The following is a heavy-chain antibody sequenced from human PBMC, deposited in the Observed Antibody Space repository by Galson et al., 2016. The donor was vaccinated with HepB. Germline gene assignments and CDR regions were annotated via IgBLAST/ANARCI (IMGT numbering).Heavy chain of an antibody. CDR1: GYTFTRYA. CDR2: INAGNGQG. D-gene: IGHD7-27*01. CDR3: ASSSTWGWEQYFYALDV. V-gene: IGHV1-3*01. J-gene: IGHJ6*02. Sequence: SVKVSCKASGYTFTRYAVHWVRQAPGQGLEWMGWINAGNGQGEVSHQLQGRVTITTDTSANTVYMELSTLRTEDTAVYYCASSSTWGWEQYFYALDVWGQGTTVTVSS.